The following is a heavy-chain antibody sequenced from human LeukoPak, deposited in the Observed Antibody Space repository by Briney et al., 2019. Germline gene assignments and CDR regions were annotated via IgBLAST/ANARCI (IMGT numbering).Heavy chain of an antibody. D-gene: IGHD2-2*01. J-gene: IGHJ6*03. CDR2: ISSVSTYI. CDR1: GFTFTDYS. V-gene: IGHV3-21*01. Sequence: GGSLRLSCSASGFTFTDYSMSWVRQAPGKGLEWVSTISSVSTYIYYADSVKGRFTISRDNAKNSLHLRMTSLRAEDTAVYFCAREGGTRGFYYYMDVWGKGTTVTVSS. CDR3: AREGGTRGFYYYMDV.